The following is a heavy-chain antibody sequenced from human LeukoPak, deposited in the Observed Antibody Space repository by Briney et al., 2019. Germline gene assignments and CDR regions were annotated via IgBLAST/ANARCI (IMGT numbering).Heavy chain of an antibody. D-gene: IGHD3-3*01. CDR1: GFTFSNAW. CDR2: IKSKTDGGTT. CDR3: TTADLYDFWSGYRSLDY. J-gene: IGHJ4*02. V-gene: IGHV3-15*01. Sequence: GGSLRLSCAASGFTFSNAWMSWVRQAPGKGLEWVGRIKSKTDGGTTDYAAPVKGRFTISRDDSKNTLYLQMNSLKTEDTAVYYCTTADLYDFWSGYRSLDYWGQGTLVTVSS.